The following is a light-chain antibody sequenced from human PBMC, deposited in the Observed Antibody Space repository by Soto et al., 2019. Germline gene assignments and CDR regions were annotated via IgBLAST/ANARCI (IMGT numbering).Light chain of an antibody. J-gene: IGKJ5*01. V-gene: IGKV4-1*01. CDR2: WAS. CDR1: QSVLYSSSNRKY. Sequence: DIVMTQSPDSLAVSLGETATINCKSSQSVLYSSSNRKYLAWYQQKAGQPPKLLIHWASTRDSGVPDRFSGGGSATDFTLTISDLQAEDVAVYYCQQYYTTPITFGQGTRLEIK. CDR3: QQYYTTPIT.